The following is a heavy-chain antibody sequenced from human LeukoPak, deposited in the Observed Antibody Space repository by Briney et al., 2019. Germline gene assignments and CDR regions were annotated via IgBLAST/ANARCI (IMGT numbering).Heavy chain of an antibody. Sequence: SVKASCKASGYTFTSYDINWVRQAPGQGLEWMGGIIPIFGTANYAQKFQGRVTITADKSTSTAYMELSSLRSEDTAVYYCARGYGSGSYIFDYWGQGTLVTVSS. J-gene: IGHJ4*02. D-gene: IGHD3-10*01. CDR2: IIPIFGTA. V-gene: IGHV1-69*06. CDR3: ARGYGSGSYIFDY. CDR1: GYTFTSYD.